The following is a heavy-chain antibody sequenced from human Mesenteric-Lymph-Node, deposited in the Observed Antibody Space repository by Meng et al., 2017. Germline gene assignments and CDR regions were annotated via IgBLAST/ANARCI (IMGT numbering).Heavy chain of an antibody. CDR1: GFTFDDYG. J-gene: IGHJ6*02. CDR2: IKQDGSEK. CDR3: GSGSYDYYYYYGMDV. D-gene: IGHD3-10*01. Sequence: GESLKISCAASGFTFDDYGMSWVRQAPGKGLEWVANIKQDGSEKYYVDSVKGRFTISRDNAKNSLYLQMNSLRAEDTAVYYCGSGSYDYYYYYGMDVWGQGTTVTVSS. V-gene: IGHV3-7*01.